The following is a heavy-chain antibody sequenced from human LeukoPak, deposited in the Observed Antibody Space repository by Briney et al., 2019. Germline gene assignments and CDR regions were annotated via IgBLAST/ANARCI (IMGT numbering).Heavy chain of an antibody. Sequence: GGSLRLSCAASGFTVSSNYMSWVRQAPGKGLEWVSVIYSGGSTYYADSVKGRFTISRDNSKNTLYLQMNSLRAEDTAVYYCANPYDFWSGYYPLDYWGQGTLVTVSS. CDR1: GFTVSSNY. CDR2: IYSGGST. D-gene: IGHD3-3*01. J-gene: IGHJ4*02. V-gene: IGHV3-53*01. CDR3: ANPYDFWSGYYPLDY.